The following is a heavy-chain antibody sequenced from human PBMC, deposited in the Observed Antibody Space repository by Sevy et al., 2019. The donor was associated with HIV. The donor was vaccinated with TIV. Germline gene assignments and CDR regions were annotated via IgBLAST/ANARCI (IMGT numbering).Heavy chain of an antibody. CDR1: GFTFSSYA. Sequence: GGSLRLSCAASGFTFSSYAMHWVRQAPGKGLEWVAVIWHDGSNKYYADSVKGRFTISRDNSKNTLYLQMNSLRAEDTAVYYCARPDCSSTSCYGVYMDVWGKGTTVTVSS. CDR2: IWHDGSNK. D-gene: IGHD2-2*01. J-gene: IGHJ6*03. CDR3: ARPDCSSTSCYGVYMDV. V-gene: IGHV3-33*01.